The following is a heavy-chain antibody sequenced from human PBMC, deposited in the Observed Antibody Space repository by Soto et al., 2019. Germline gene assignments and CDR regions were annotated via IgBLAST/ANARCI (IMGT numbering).Heavy chain of an antibody. CDR2: IGTAGDT. Sequence: LRLCGASCGFTVNSADIHLYYQATGRGLEWVSAIGTAGDTYYPGSVKCRFTISRENAKNSLYLQMNSLRAGDTAVYYCARVSSHYHHMDVSGQGTPVTVPS. D-gene: IGHD2-2*01. CDR3: ARVSSHYHHMDV. V-gene: IGHV3-13*01. CDR1: GFTVNSAD. J-gene: IGHJ6*02.